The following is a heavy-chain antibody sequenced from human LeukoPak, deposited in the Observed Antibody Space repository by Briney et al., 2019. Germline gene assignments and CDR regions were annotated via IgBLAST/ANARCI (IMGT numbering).Heavy chain of an antibody. CDR2: IYYSGST. D-gene: IGHD6-13*01. CDR3: AGYSSSWFYFDY. CDR1: GGSLSSYY. J-gene: IGHJ4*02. Sequence: SETLSLTCPVSGGSLSSYYWSWLRQAPWKTREWIGHIYYSGSTNYNPSLKSRVTISVDTSKNQFSLKLSSVTAADTAVYYCAGYSSSWFYFDYWGQGTLVTVSS. V-gene: IGHV4-59*01.